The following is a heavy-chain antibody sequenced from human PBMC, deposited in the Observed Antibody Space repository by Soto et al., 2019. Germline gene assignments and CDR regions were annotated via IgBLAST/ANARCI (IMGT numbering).Heavy chain of an antibody. CDR3: AKDYIVVVVAATDPFDY. V-gene: IGHV3-23*01. CDR2: ISGSGGST. CDR1: GFTFSSYA. Sequence: PGGSLRLSCAASGFTFSSYAMSWVRQAPGKGLEWVSAISGSGGSTYYADSVKGRFTISRDNSKNTLYLQMNSLRAEDTAVYYCAKDYIVVVVAATDPFDYWGQGTLVTVSS. J-gene: IGHJ4*02. D-gene: IGHD2-15*01.